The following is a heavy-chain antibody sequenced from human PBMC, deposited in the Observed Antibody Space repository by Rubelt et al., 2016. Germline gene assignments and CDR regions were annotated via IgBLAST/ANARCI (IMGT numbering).Heavy chain of an antibody. Sequence: QVQLQESGPGLVKPSETLSLTCTVSGGSISSYYWGWIRQPPGKGLEWIGSIYYSGSTYYNPSLKSRVTISVDTSKNQCSLRLSAVTAADTAVYYCARDAQLGTLDYWGQGTLVTVSS. D-gene: IGHD7-27*01. V-gene: IGHV4-39*07. CDR2: IYYSGST. CDR1: GGSISSYY. CDR3: ARDAQLGTLDY. J-gene: IGHJ4*02.